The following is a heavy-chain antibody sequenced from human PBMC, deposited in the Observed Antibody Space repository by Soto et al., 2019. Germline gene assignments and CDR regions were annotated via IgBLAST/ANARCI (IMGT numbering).Heavy chain of an antibody. V-gene: IGHV1-2*02. D-gene: IGHD6-19*01. CDR3: ARVAAVAGHFDY. J-gene: IGHJ4*02. CDR1: GYTFTGYY. CDR2: INPNSGGT. Sequence: ASGKVSCKASGYTFTGYYMHWVRQAPGQGLEWMGWINPNSGGTNYAQKFQGRVTMTRDTSISTAYMELSRLRSDDTAVYYCARVAAVAGHFDYWGQGTMVTDSS.